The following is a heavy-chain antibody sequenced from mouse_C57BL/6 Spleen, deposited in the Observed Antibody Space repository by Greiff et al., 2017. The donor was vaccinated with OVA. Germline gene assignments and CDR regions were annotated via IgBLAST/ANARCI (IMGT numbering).Heavy chain of an antibody. CDR1: GYTFTSYW. V-gene: IGHV1-52*01. J-gene: IGHJ3*01. D-gene: IGHD2-4*01. CDR3: ARGRRLREDPWFAY. CDR2: IDPSDSET. Sequence: QVQLHQPGAELVRPGSSVKLSCKASGYTFTSYWMHWVKQRPIQGLEWIGNIDPSDSETHYNQKFKDKATLTVDKSSSTAYMQLSSLTSEDSAVYYCARGRRLREDPWFAYWGQGTLVTVSA.